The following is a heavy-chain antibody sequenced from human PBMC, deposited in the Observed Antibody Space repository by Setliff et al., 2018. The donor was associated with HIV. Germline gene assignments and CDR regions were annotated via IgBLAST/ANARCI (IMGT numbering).Heavy chain of an antibody. CDR1: GGSISSGSYY. Sequence: SETLSLTCAVSGGSISSGSYYWGWIRQPPGKGLEWIGSIYYSGSTYYNPSLQSRVTISVDTSKNLFSLRLSSVTASDTAVYYCARQAIFGYYDSSGYLDYWGQGTLVTVSS. V-gene: IGHV4-39*01. J-gene: IGHJ4*02. CDR2: IYYSGST. D-gene: IGHD3-22*01. CDR3: ARQAIFGYYDSSGYLDY.